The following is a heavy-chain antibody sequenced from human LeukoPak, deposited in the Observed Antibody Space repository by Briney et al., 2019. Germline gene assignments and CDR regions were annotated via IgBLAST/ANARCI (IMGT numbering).Heavy chain of an antibody. Sequence: SETLSLTCAVYGVSFSGYYWSWLRQPPGKGLERIGEINHSGSTNYNPSLKSRVTISVDTSKNHFSLKLSSVTAADTAVYYCARGYCGGDCYSSWFDPWGQGTLVTVSS. CDR1: GVSFSGYY. V-gene: IGHV4-34*01. CDR3: ARGYCGGDCYSSWFDP. J-gene: IGHJ5*02. CDR2: INHSGST. D-gene: IGHD2-21*02.